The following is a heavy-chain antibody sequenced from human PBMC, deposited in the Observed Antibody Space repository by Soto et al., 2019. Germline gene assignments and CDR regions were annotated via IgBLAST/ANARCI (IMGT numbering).Heavy chain of an antibody. D-gene: IGHD3-16*01. CDR3: GKRGRTWGAFDF. Sequence: VQLLESGGDLVQPGGSLRLSCVASGFILNNYAMSWVRQAPGKGREWVSTIGGTDGDSDGVPWYEDSVKGRFTISRDSSANALFLRMYNLRAEDSALYYCGKRGRTWGAFDFWGQGTTVVVSS. CDR2: IGGTDGDSDGVP. CDR1: GFILNNYA. J-gene: IGHJ3*01. V-gene: IGHV3-23*01.